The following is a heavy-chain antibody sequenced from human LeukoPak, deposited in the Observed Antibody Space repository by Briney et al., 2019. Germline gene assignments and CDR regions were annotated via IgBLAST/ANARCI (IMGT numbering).Heavy chain of an antibody. CDR3: AKDIAQLGIQLWLLPDY. CDR1: GFTFSSYG. Sequence: PGMSLRLSCAASGFTFSSYGMHWVRQAPGKGLEWVAVISYDGSNKYYADSVKGRFTISRDNSKNTLYLQMNSLRAEDTAVYYCAKDIAQLGIQLWLLPDYWGQGTLVTVSS. D-gene: IGHD5-18*01. CDR2: ISYDGSNK. V-gene: IGHV3-30*18. J-gene: IGHJ4*02.